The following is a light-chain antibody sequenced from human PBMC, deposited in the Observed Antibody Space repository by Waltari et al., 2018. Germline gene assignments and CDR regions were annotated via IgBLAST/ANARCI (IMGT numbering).Light chain of an antibody. CDR2: DAS. Sequence: EIVLTQSPVSLSLSPGDRATPSCRASQSVGRTLAWYQERPGQAPRLLIFDASSRATGIPDRFSGSGSGTDFSLTISRLEPEDFAVYYCQKYGTRPATFGQGTKVEVK. V-gene: IGKV3-20*01. CDR1: QSVGRT. J-gene: IGKJ1*01. CDR3: QKYGTRPAT.